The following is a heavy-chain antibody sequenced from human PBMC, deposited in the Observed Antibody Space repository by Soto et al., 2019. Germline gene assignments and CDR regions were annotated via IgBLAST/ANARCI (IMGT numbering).Heavy chain of an antibody. J-gene: IGHJ5*02. CDR2: ITGGGENT. D-gene: IGHD6-19*01. CDR1: GFTFSSYA. CDR3: AKGRIAVAAPFNWFDP. V-gene: IGHV3-23*01. Sequence: GGSLRLSCAASGFTFSSYAMSWVRQAPGKGLEWVSTITGGGENTHYADSVKGRFTISRDNSKNTLSLQMNSLRVDDAAVYHCAKGRIAVAAPFNWFDPWGQGTLVTVSS.